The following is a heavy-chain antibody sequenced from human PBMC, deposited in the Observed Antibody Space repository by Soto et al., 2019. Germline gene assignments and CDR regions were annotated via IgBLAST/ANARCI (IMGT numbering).Heavy chain of an antibody. J-gene: IGHJ4*02. CDR2: INHSGST. Sequence: SETLSLTCAVYGGSFSGYYWSWIRQPPGKGLEWIGEINHSGSTNYNPSLKSRVTISVDTSKNQFSLKLSSVTAADTVVYYCARGRVLRYCDWLLGGDYWGQGTLVTVSS. V-gene: IGHV4-34*01. D-gene: IGHD3-9*01. CDR3: ARGRVLRYCDWLLGGDY. CDR1: GGSFSGYY.